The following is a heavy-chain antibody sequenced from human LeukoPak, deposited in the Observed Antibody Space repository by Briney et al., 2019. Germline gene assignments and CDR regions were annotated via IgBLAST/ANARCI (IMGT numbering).Heavy chain of an antibody. J-gene: IGHJ1*01. Sequence: PGGSLRLSCAASGFTFSTYGMSWVRQAPGKGLEWVAFIRYDGSNKYYADSVKGRFTISRDNSKNTLYLQMNSLRPEDTAVYYCARGGKIALAGTRSSQYFQYWGQGTLVTVSS. CDR3: ARGGKIALAGTRSSQYFQY. D-gene: IGHD6-19*01. CDR1: GFTFSTYG. CDR2: IRYDGSNK. V-gene: IGHV3-30*02.